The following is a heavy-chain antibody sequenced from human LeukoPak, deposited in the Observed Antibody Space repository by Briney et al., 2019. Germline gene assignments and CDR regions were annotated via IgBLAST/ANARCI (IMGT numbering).Heavy chain of an antibody. V-gene: IGHV1-8*01. J-gene: IGHJ5*02. Sequence: ASVKVSCKASGYTFTSYDINWVRQATGQGLEWMGWMNPNSGNTGYAQKFQGRVTMTRNTSISTAYMELSSLRSEDTAVYYCARAQLGWLRSYNWCDPWGQGTLVTVSS. D-gene: IGHD5-12*01. CDR3: ARAQLGWLRSYNWCDP. CDR1: GYTFTSYD. CDR2: MNPNSGNT.